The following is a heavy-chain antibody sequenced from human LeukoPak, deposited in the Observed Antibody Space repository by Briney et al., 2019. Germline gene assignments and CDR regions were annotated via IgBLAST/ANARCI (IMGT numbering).Heavy chain of an antibody. CDR2: IYPGDSDT. J-gene: IGHJ5*02. CDR1: GYSFTSYW. CDR3: ARQGGYCSSTSCYWFDP. Sequence: PGESLQISCKGSGYSFTSYWIGWVRQMPGKGLEWMGIIYPGDSDTRYSPSFQGQVTISADKSISTAYLQWSSLKASDTAMYYCARQGGYCSSTSCYWFDPWGQGTLVTVSS. V-gene: IGHV5-51*01. D-gene: IGHD2-2*01.